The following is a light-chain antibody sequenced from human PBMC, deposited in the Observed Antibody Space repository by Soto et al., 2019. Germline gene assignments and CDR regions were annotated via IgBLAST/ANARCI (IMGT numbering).Light chain of an antibody. J-gene: IGLJ2*01. V-gene: IGLV2-23*02. Sequence: QSALTQPASVSGSPGQSITISCTGTSSNVGSYDLVSWYQQHPGKAPKLLIYEVTKRPSGVSNRFSGSKSGNTASLTISGLKAEDEADYACCSYAASNTLIFGGGTKLTV. CDR1: SSNVGSYDL. CDR3: CSYAASNTLI. CDR2: EVT.